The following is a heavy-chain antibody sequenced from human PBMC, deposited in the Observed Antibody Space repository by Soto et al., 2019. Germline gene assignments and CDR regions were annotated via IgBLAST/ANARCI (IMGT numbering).Heavy chain of an antibody. CDR1: GFTFNNYA. V-gene: IGHV3-23*01. CDR2: ISGGGEKT. D-gene: IGHD2-2*01. Sequence: PGGSLRLSCEVSGFTFNNYAMSWVRQAPGKGLEWVSGISGGGEKTYYADSVKGRFTISRDNSKNTLFLQMNSLRAEDSALYYCVKDQAVVPSATFHPWGQGTLVTVSS. J-gene: IGHJ5*02. CDR3: VKDQAVVPSATFHP.